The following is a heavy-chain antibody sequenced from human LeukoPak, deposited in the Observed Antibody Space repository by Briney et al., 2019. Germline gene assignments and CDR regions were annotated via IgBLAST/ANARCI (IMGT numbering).Heavy chain of an antibody. V-gene: IGHV1-46*01. CDR1: GYTFTSYY. D-gene: IGHD4-17*01. CDR3: AREASGGNYGEYVEPDAFDI. J-gene: IGHJ3*02. Sequence: ASVKVSCKASGYTFTSYYMHCVRQARGQGLEGRGIINPSGGSTSYAQKFQCRVTMTRDTSTSTVYMELSSLRSEDTAVYYCAREASGGNYGEYVEPDAFDIWGQGTMVTVSS. CDR2: INPSGGST.